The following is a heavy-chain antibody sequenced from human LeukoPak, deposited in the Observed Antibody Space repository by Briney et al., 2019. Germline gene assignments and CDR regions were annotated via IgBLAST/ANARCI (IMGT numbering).Heavy chain of an antibody. V-gene: IGHV4-38-2*02. CDR1: GYSISSGYY. J-gene: IGHJ4*02. Sequence: PSETLSLTCTVSGYSISSGYYWGWIRQPPGKGLEWIGSIYHSGSTYYNPSLKSRVTISVDTSKSQFSLKLSSVTAADTAVYYCARGIHYGNFDYWGQGTLVTVSS. CDR3: ARGIHYGNFDY. CDR2: IYHSGST. D-gene: IGHD4-17*01.